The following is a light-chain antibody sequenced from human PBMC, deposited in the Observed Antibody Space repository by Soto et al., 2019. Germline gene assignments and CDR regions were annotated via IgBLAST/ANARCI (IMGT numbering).Light chain of an antibody. V-gene: IGKV1-33*01. Sequence: DIQMTQAPSSLSASVGDRVTITCQASQDIANFLIWYQQKPGKAPKLLIYSASNLESGVPSRFSGSGSGTDFTFTISSLLPEDVATYYCQQYDILPPSFGQGTKLEIK. J-gene: IGKJ2*01. CDR2: SAS. CDR3: QQYDILPPS. CDR1: QDIANF.